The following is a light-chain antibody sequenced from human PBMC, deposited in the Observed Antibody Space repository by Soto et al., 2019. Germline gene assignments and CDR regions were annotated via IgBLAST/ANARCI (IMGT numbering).Light chain of an antibody. CDR1: QSISSY. V-gene: IGKV1-39*01. CDR3: KQSYSTIWT. Sequence: DIQMTQSPSSLSASVGERVTVNLRPSQSISSYLNWYQQKPGKAPKLLIYAASSLQSGVPSRFSGSGSGTDFTLAISSLQPEDFATYYCKQSYSTIWTFGKGTKVDIK. J-gene: IGKJ1*01. CDR2: AAS.